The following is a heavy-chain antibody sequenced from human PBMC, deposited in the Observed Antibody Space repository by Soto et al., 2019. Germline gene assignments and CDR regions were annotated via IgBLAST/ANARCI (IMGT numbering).Heavy chain of an antibody. CDR1: GGSINSYY. V-gene: IGHV4-59*01. Sequence: SETLSLTCSVSGGSINSYYWSWIRQPPGKGLEWVGYIYYTGSTNYNPSLKSRVTISVDTSKNQFSLKLSSVTAADTAVYYCARASITIFGVAHPFDYWGQGTLVTV. J-gene: IGHJ4*02. CDR2: IYYTGST. D-gene: IGHD3-3*01. CDR3: ARASITIFGVAHPFDY.